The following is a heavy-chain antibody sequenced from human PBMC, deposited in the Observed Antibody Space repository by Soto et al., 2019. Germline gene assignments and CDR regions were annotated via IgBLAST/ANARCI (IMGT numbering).Heavy chain of an antibody. CDR2: IYYSGST. CDR1: GCSISSGGYY. CDR3: ARHNYDFWSGMTNNQYYFDY. Sequence: SETLSLTCTVSGCSISSGGYYWSWIRQHPGKGLEWIGYIYYSGSTYYNPSLKSRVTISVDTSKNQFSLKLSSVTAADTAVYYCARHNYDFWSGMTNNQYYFDYWGQGTLVTVSS. V-gene: IGHV4-31*03. D-gene: IGHD3-3*01. J-gene: IGHJ4*02.